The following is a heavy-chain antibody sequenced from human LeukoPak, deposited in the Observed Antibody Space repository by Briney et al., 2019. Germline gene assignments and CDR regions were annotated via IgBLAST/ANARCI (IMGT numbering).Heavy chain of an antibody. CDR3: ARDRDDSSGYYYVYPDY. V-gene: IGHV1-46*01. Sequence: ASVKVSCKASGYTFTSYYMHWVRQAPGQGLEWMGIINPSGGSTSYAQKFQGRVTMTRDTSTSTVYMELSSLRSEDTAVYYCARDRDDSSGYYYVYPDYWGQGTLVTVSS. CDR2: INPSGGST. D-gene: IGHD3-22*01. CDR1: GYTFTSYY. J-gene: IGHJ4*02.